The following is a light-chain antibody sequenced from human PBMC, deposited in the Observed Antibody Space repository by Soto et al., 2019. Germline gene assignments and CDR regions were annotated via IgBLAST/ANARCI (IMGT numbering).Light chain of an antibody. J-gene: IGLJ2*01. V-gene: IGLV7-46*01. CDR3: LLTYSGVRV. CDR2: NTM. CDR1: DGPVTSGHY. Sequence: QAVVTQEPSLTVSPGGTVTLTCGSSDGPVTSGHYPYWYQQRPGQVPRTLIYNTMNRQSWAPARFSGSLVGVKAALTLSGAQPEDEADYYCLLTYSGVRVFGRGTKLTVL.